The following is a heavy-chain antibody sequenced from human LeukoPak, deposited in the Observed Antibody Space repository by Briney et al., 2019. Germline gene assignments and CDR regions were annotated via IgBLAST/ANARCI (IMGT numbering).Heavy chain of an antibody. CDR2: INTDGSDT. CDR1: GFTFSSYA. Sequence: SGGSLRLSCAASGFTFSSYAMSWVRQAPGKGLVWVSRINTDGSDTSYADSVKGRFTISRDNAKNTLYLQMNSLRAEDTAVYYCARDRYPAAREFDYWGQGTLVTVSS. J-gene: IGHJ4*02. CDR3: ARDRYPAAREFDY. V-gene: IGHV3-74*01. D-gene: IGHD2-2*01.